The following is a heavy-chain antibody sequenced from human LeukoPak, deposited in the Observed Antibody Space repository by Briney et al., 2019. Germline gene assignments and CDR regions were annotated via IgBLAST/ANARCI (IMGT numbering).Heavy chain of an antibody. D-gene: IGHD6-19*01. CDR1: GGSFSGYY. V-gene: IGHV4-34*01. CDR2: INHSGST. J-gene: IGHJ4*02. CDR3: ARHIAVAGQRGFDY. Sequence: SETLSLTCAVYGGSFSGYYWSWIRQPPGKGLEWIGEINHSGSTNYNPSLKSRVTISVDTSKNQFSLKLSSVTAADTAFYFCARHIAVAGQRGFDYWGQGTLVTVSS.